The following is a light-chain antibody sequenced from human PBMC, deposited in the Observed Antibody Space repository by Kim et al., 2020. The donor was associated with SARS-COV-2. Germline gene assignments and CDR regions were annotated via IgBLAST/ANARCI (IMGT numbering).Light chain of an antibody. J-gene: IGKJ4*01. CDR3: QQYNDWPLLT. V-gene: IGKV3-15*01. CDR2: GAS. Sequence: IVMTQSPATLSVSPGERVTLSCRASQSVKNNLAWYQQRPGQAPSLLIYGASTRASDISARFSGSGSGTEFTLTIRSLQSEDVAVYYCQQYNDWPLLTFGGGTKVDIK. CDR1: QSVKNN.